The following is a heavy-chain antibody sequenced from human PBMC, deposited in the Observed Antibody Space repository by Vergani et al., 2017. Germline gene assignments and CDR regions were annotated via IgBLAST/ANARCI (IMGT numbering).Heavy chain of an antibody. CDR3: ARENLYSRPGRYYYYYMDV. J-gene: IGHJ6*03. CDR1: GGTFSSYA. CDR2: IIPIFGTA. V-gene: IGHV1-69*01. D-gene: IGHD3-10*01. Sequence: QVQLVQSGAEVKKPGSSVKVSCKASGGTFSSYAISWVRQAPGQGLEWMGGIIPIFGTANYAQKFQGRVTITADESTSTAYMELSSLRSEDTAVYYCARENLYSRPGRYYYYYMDVWGKGTTVTVSS.